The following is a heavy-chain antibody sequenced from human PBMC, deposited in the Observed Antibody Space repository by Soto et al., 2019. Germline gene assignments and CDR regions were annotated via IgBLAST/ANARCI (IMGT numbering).Heavy chain of an antibody. J-gene: IGHJ5*02. D-gene: IGHD4-17*01. CDR3: ARGATVVPGWFDP. V-gene: IGHV1-8*01. Sequence: ASVKVSCKASGYTFTSYDINWVRQATGQGLEWMGWMNPNSGNTGYAQKFQGRVTMTRNTSISTAYMELSSLGSEDTAVYYCARGATVVPGWFDPWGQGTLVTVSS. CDR2: MNPNSGNT. CDR1: GYTFTSYD.